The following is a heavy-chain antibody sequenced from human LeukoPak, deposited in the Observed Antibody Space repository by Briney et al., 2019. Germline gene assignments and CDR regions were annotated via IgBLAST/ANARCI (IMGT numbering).Heavy chain of an antibody. CDR3: ASQIVVVVAAYDAFDI. CDR2: ISSSGSTI. J-gene: IGHJ3*02. V-gene: IGHV3-48*03. Sequence: PGGSLRLSCAASGFTFSSYEMNWVRQAPGKGLEWVSYISSSGSTIYYAGSVKGRFTISRDNAKNSLYLQMNSLRAEDTAVYYCASQIVVVVAAYDAFDIWGQGTMVTVSS. CDR1: GFTFSSYE. D-gene: IGHD2-15*01.